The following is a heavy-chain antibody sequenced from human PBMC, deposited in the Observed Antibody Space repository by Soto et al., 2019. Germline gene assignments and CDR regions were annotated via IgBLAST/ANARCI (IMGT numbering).Heavy chain of an antibody. D-gene: IGHD3-22*01. CDR3: AHSRNPYYYDSSGYSYVAFDF. Sequence: SGPTLVNPTQTLTLTCTFSGFSLSTSGVGVGWIRQPPGKALEWLALIYWDDDKRYSPSLKSRLTITKDTSKNQVVLRMTNMDPVDTATYYCAHSRNPYYYDSSGYSYVAFDFWGQGTMVTVS. CDR1: GFSLSTSGVG. CDR2: IYWDDDK. V-gene: IGHV2-5*02. J-gene: IGHJ3*01.